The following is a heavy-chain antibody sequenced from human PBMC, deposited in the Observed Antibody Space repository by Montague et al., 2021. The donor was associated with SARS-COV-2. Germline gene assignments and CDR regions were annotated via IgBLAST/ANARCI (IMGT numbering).Heavy chain of an antibody. V-gene: IGHV4-39*07. CDR3: ARDGSLRFEILIGPRHYYNGMEV. D-gene: IGHD3-9*01. CDR1: GGSISSSSYY. J-gene: IGHJ6*02. Sequence: SETLSLTCTVSGGSISSSSYYWGWIRQPPGKGLEWVGSIYYSGSTYYNPSLKSRVTISVDTSKNQFSLKLSSVTAADTAVYYCARDGSLRFEILIGPRHYYNGMEVGAKGPRSPSP. CDR2: IYYSGST.